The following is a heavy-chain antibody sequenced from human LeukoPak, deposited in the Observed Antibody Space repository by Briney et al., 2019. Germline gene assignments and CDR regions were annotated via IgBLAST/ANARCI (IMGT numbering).Heavy chain of an antibody. D-gene: IGHD6-19*01. CDR2: IYYSGST. CDR3: ARLGIAVAGFNWFDP. V-gene: IGHV4-39*01. CDR1: GGSISSSSYY. J-gene: IGHJ5*02. Sequence: SETLSLTCTVSGGSISSSSYYWGWIRQPPGKGLEWIGSIYYSGSTYYNPSLKSRVTISVDTSKNQFSLKLSSVTAADTAVYYCARLGIAVAGFNWFDPWGQGTLVTVSS.